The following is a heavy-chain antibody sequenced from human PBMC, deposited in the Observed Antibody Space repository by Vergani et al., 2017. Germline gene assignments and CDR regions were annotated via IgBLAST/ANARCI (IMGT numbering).Heavy chain of an antibody. CDR3: AKFGRNKDYGSGSYYRGYYYYMDV. V-gene: IGHV3-23*01. D-gene: IGHD3-10*01. Sequence: EVQLLESGGGLVQPGGSLRLSCAASGFTFSSYAISWVRQAPGKGLEWVSAISGSGGSTYYADSVKGRFTISRDNSKNTLYLQMNSLRAEDTAVYYCAKFGRNKDYGSGSYYRGYYYYMDVWGKGTTVTVSS. CDR1: GFTFSSYA. J-gene: IGHJ6*03. CDR2: ISGSGGST.